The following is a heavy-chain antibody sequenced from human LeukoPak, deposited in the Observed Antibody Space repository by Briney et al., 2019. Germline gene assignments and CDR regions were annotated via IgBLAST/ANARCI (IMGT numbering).Heavy chain of an antibody. J-gene: IGHJ5*02. CDR1: GGSISSYY. CDR2: IYYSGST. Sequence: SETLSLTCTVSGGSISSYYWSWIRQPPGKGLEWIGYIYYSGSTNYNPPLKSRVTISVDTSKNQFSLKLSSVTAADTAVYYCARNLGTMVRGVITWFDPWGQGTLVTVSS. V-gene: IGHV4-59*01. CDR3: ARNLGTMVRGVITWFDP. D-gene: IGHD3-10*01.